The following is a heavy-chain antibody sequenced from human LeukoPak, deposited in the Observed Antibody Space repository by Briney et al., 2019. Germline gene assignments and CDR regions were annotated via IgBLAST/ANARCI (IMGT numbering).Heavy chain of an antibody. J-gene: IGHJ4*02. CDR3: ARESKSYDGSGYYHDS. CDR1: GGSISSYF. V-gene: IGHV4-4*07. D-gene: IGHD3-22*01. CDR2: IYTSGST. Sequence: SEPVSLTCTVSGGSISSYFWTWSRQPAGKGLEWIGRIYTSGSTGYNPSLKSRVTMSVDTSKNQFSLKLYSVTAADTAVYYCARESKSYDGSGYYHDSWGQGTVDADSS.